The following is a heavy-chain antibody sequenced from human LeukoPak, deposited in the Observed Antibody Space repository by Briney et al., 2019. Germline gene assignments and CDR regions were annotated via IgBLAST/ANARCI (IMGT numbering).Heavy chain of an antibody. CDR1: GGSMRSDSSF. Sequence: ASETLSLTCSVSGGSMRSDSSFWSWIRQPAGKGLEWIVRIYATGNTNYNPSLERRVTISVDTSKNQFSLELTSVTAADTAVYYCARELGSDYGGYSPWGQGTLVTVSS. V-gene: IGHV4-61*02. CDR3: ARELGSDYGGYSP. CDR2: IYATGNT. D-gene: IGHD4-23*01. J-gene: IGHJ5*02.